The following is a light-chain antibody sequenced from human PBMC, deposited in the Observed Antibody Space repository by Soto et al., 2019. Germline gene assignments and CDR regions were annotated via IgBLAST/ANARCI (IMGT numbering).Light chain of an antibody. CDR1: QSVTTY. Sequence: DTVLTQSPATLSLSPGERATLSCRASQSVTTYLAWYQQKPGQAPRLLIYHASTRATGIPDRFSGSGSGTDFTLTISRLEPEDFAVYYCQQFDDSQWTFGQGTKVDIK. J-gene: IGKJ1*01. CDR2: HAS. V-gene: IGKV3-11*01. CDR3: QQFDDSQWT.